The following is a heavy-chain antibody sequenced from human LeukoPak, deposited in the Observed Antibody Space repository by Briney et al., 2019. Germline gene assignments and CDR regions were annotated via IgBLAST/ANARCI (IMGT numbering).Heavy chain of an antibody. J-gene: IGHJ3*02. V-gene: IGHV1-69*01. Sequence: SVKVSCKASGGTFSSYAIRWERQAPGQGLEWMGVIIPIFGTVNYAQKFQGRVTITADESTSTAYMALSSLRSEDTAVYYCARDPGGYCSSTSCYAASGDAFDIWGQGTMVTVSS. CDR2: IIPIFGTV. D-gene: IGHD2-2*01. CDR3: ARDPGGYCSSTSCYAASGDAFDI. CDR1: GGTFSSYA.